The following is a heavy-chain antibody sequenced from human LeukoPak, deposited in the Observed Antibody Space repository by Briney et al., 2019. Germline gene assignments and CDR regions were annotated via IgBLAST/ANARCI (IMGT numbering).Heavy chain of an antibody. V-gene: IGHV4-34*01. D-gene: IGHD2-2*01. CDR3: GSSTSCHAWFDP. Sequence: SETLSLTCAVYGGSFSGYYWSWIRQPPGKGLEWIGEINHSGSTNYNPSLKSRVTISVDTSKNQFSLKLSSVTAADTAVYYCGSSTSCHAWFDPWGQGTLVTVSS. J-gene: IGHJ5*02. CDR1: GGSFSGYY. CDR2: INHSGST.